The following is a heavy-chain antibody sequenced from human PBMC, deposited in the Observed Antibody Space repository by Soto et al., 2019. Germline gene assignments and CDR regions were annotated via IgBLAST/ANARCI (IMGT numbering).Heavy chain of an antibody. CDR3: ARSPYYSNFDY. D-gene: IGHD4-4*01. CDR2: IYNRGST. J-gene: IGHJ4*02. V-gene: IGHV4-59*02. CDR1: GGSVNSDS. Sequence: SETLSLTCNVSGGSVNSDSWSWIRQPPGKGLEWIGSIYNRGSTNYNPSLKSRVTISVDTSKNQFSLKLSSVTAADTAVYYCARSPYYSNFDYWGQGTLVTVSS.